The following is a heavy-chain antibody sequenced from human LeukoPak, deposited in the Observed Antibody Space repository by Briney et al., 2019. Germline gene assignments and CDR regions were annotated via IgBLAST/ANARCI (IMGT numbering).Heavy chain of an antibody. CDR3: AKRLVAAGPYFDY. D-gene: IGHD6-13*01. CDR2: ISGSGSST. CDR1: GFSFSSYA. Sequence: PGGSLRLSCAASGFSFSSYAMSWVRQAPGKGLEWVSAISGSGSSTYYADSVKGRFTISRDNSKNTLFLQMNSLRAEDKAVYYCAKRLVAAGPYFDYWGQGTLVTVSS. J-gene: IGHJ4*02. V-gene: IGHV3-23*01.